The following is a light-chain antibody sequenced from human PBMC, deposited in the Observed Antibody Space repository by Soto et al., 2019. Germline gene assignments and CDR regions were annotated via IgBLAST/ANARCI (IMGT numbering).Light chain of an antibody. CDR2: GAS. J-gene: IGKJ1*01. CDR3: QQYRSWPRT. CDR1: QSVDIN. V-gene: IGKV3-15*01. Sequence: EIVLTQSPVTLSVSPGERVTLSCRASQSVDINLAWYQQKPGQAPRLLIYGASTRATDMPGRFSGRGAGAEFTLTISSLQSEDFAVYYCQQYRSWPRTFGQGTKVDIK.